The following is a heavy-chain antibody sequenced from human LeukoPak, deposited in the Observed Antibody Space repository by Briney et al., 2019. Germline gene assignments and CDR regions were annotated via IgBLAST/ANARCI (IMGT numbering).Heavy chain of an antibody. Sequence: GESLKISCKASGYSFTSYWIGWVRQMPGKGLEWMGIIFPHDSHTTYSPSFQGQVTITADRSLSTAYLQWSSLKASDTAIYYCARHLYYRRDGYNQADYWGQGTLVTVSS. CDR2: IFPHDSHT. D-gene: IGHD5-24*01. V-gene: IGHV5-51*01. CDR3: ARHLYYRRDGYNQADY. J-gene: IGHJ4*02. CDR1: GYSFTSYW.